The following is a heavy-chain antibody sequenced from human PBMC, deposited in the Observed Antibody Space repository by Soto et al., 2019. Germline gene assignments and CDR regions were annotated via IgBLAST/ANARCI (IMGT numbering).Heavy chain of an antibody. D-gene: IGHD3-22*01. J-gene: IGHJ4*02. V-gene: IGHV1-3*01. CDR3: ARDQDRTGNYYDTSGYAY. Sequence: GASVKVSCKASGGTFSSYAISWVRQAPGQRPEWMGWIYGGNGNTKYAQKFQGRVTITRDTSASTAYMELSSLRSEDTAVYYCARDQDRTGNYYDTSGYAYWGQGTLVTVSS. CDR1: GGTFSSYA. CDR2: IYGGNGNT.